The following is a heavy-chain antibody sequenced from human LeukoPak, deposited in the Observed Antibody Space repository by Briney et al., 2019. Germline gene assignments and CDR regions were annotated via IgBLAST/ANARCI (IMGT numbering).Heavy chain of an antibody. CDR1: GFTFSSYW. CDR2: IKTDGSTT. V-gene: IGHV3-74*01. CDR3: ARGSQQLPGSTPDY. J-gene: IGHJ4*02. D-gene: IGHD2-2*01. Sequence: GGSLRLSCAVSGFTFSSYWMHWVRHAPGKGLVWVSHIKTDGSTTAYADSVKGRFTISRDNAKNTLYLQMNSLRAEDTGVYYCARGSQQLPGSTPDYWGQGTLVTVSS.